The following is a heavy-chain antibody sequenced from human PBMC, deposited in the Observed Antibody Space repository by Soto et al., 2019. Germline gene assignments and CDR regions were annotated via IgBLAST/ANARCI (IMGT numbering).Heavy chain of an antibody. CDR2: ISGAGRYT. CDR3: AKEPVDTALDTAFDV. V-gene: IGHV3-23*01. CDR1: GFTFSSQA. J-gene: IGHJ3*01. Sequence: EVQLLESGGGLVQPGGSLKLSCVASGFTFSSQAMKWVRQAPGKGLEWVSSISGAGRYTYYADSVKGRFIISRDNNRDTLYLEMSSLRAEDTALYYCAKEPVDTALDTAFDVWGQGTMVTVSS. D-gene: IGHD5-18*01.